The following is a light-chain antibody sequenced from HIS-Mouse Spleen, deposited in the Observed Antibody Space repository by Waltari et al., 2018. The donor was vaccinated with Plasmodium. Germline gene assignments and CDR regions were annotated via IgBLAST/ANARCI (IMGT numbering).Light chain of an antibody. CDR3: CSYAGSYTVV. V-gene: IGLV2-11*01. Sequence: QSALTQPRSVSGSPGQSVTISCTGTSSDLGCYNYVSWYQQHPGKAPKRMIYDVSKRPSGVPDRFSGSKSGNTASLTISGLQAEDEADYYCCSYAGSYTVVFGGGTKLTVL. J-gene: IGLJ2*01. CDR2: DVS. CDR1: SSDLGCYNY.